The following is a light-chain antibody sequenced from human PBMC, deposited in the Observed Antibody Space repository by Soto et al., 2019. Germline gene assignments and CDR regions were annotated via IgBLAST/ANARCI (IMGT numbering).Light chain of an antibody. CDR2: DAS. Sequence: DIQMTQSASTLSASVGDRVTITCRASQTISSWLAWYQQKPGKAPELLIYDASTLESGVPSRFSGSGSGTEFSLTISSLQPDDFATFYCQQYSSFSRTFGQGTKV. CDR1: QTISSW. CDR3: QQYSSFSRT. J-gene: IGKJ1*01. V-gene: IGKV1-5*01.